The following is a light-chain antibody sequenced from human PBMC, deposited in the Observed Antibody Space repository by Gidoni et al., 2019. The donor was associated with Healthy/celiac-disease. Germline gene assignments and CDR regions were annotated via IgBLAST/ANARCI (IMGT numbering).Light chain of an antibody. V-gene: IGKV4-1*01. CDR3: QQYYSTPLT. Sequence: DIVMTQSPDSLAVSLGERATINCKSSQRVLYRSNNQNYLAWYQQKPGQPPKLLIYWVSTRESGVPDRSRGSGSGTDFTLTISSLQAEAVAVYYWQQYYSTPLTFGGGTKVEIK. CDR1: QRVLYRSNNQNY. CDR2: WVS. J-gene: IGKJ4*01.